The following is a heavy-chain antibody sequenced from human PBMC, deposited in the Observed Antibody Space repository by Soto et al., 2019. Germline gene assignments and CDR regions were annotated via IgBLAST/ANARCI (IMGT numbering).Heavy chain of an antibody. Sequence: PSETLSLTCAVYGGSFSGYYWSWIRQPPGKGLEWIGVINHSGSTNYNPSLKSPVSISVDTSKNQFSLKLSSVTAADTAVYYCARGRTYYDFWSGEQYNWFDPWGQGTLVTVSS. CDR3: ARGRTYYDFWSGEQYNWFDP. D-gene: IGHD3-3*01. CDR2: INHSGST. V-gene: IGHV4-34*01. CDR1: GGSFSGYY. J-gene: IGHJ5*02.